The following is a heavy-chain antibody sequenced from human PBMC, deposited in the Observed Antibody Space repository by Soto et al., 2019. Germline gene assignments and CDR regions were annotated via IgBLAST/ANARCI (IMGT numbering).Heavy chain of an antibody. J-gene: IGHJ4*02. V-gene: IGHV4-59*12. D-gene: IGHD3-22*01. CDR1: GDSISSGY. CDR2: IYFGGST. CDR3: ARHVYHYYDSSGHIDS. Sequence: SEILSLTCSVSGDSISSGYWTWIRQPPGRGLEWIGFIYFGGSTHYNPSLQSRVLLTVDTSTNQFSLRLRSVTAADTAVYYCARHVYHYYDSSGHIDSWGQGTLVNVSS.